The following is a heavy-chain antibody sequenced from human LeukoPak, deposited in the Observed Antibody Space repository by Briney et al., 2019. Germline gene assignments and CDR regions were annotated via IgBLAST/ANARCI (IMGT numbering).Heavy chain of an antibody. CDR3: ARVSSGWQNFDY. V-gene: IGHV3-30-3*01. CDR1: GFTFSSYA. D-gene: IGHD6-19*01. J-gene: IGHJ4*02. Sequence: GRPLRLSCAASGFTFSSYAMHWVRQAPGKRLEWVAVISYDGSNKYYADSVKGRFTISRDNSKNTLYLQMNSLRAEDTAVYYCARVSSGWQNFDYWGQGTLVTVSS. CDR2: ISYDGSNK.